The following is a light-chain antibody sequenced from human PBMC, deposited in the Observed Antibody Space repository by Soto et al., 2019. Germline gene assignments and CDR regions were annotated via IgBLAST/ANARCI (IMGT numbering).Light chain of an antibody. Sequence: DIQMTQSPSTLSASVGDRVTITCRASQSISSWLAWYQQKPGKAPKLLIYAASALQSGVPPRFSGSGSGTEFTLTISSLQPDDFATYYCQQYDSFPLTFGQGTKVDIK. CDR2: AAS. CDR1: QSISSW. CDR3: QQYDSFPLT. V-gene: IGKV1-5*01. J-gene: IGKJ1*01.